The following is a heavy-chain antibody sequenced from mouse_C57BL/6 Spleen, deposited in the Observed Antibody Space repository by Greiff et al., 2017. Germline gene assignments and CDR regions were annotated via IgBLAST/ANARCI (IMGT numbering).Heavy chain of an antibody. Sequence: QVQLKQSGAELMKPGASVKLSCKATGYTFTGYWIEWVKQRPGHGLEWIGEILPGSGSTNYNEKFKGKATFTADTSSNTAYMQLSSLTTEDSAIYYCARRYYGSSYYYWYFDVWGTGTTVTVSS. CDR2: ILPGSGST. V-gene: IGHV1-9*01. CDR3: ARRYYGSSYYYWYFDV. J-gene: IGHJ1*03. D-gene: IGHD1-1*01. CDR1: GYTFTGYW.